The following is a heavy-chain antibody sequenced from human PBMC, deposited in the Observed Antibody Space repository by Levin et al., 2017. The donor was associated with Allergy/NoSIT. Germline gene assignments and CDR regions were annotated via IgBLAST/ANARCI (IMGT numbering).Heavy chain of an antibody. CDR1: GFTFSSYG. J-gene: IGHJ4*02. V-gene: IGHV3-30*03. Sequence: GGSLRLSCAASGFTFSSYGMHWVRQAPGKGLEWVAVISYDGSNKYYADSVKGRFTISRDNSKNTLYLQMNSLRAEDTAVYYCAAVPELNHCSGGSCYSDYWGQGTLVTVSS. CDR3: AAVPELNHCSGGSCYSDY. D-gene: IGHD2-15*01. CDR2: ISYDGSNK.